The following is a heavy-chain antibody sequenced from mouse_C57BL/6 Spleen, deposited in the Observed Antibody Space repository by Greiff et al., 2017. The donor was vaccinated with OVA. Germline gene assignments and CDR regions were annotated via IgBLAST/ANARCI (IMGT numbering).Heavy chain of an antibody. Sequence: QVQLQQPGAELVMPGASVKLSCKASGYTFTSYWMHWVKQRPGQGLEWFGEIDPSDSYTNYNQKFKGKSTLTVDKSSSTAYMQLSSLTSEDSAVYYCARGVVATYAMDYWGQGTSVTVSS. D-gene: IGHD1-1*01. CDR2: IDPSDSYT. CDR1: GYTFTSYW. J-gene: IGHJ4*01. CDR3: ARGVVATYAMDY. V-gene: IGHV1-69*01.